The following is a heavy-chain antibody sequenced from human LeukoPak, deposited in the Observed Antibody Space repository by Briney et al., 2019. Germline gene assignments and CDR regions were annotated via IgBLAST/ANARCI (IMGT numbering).Heavy chain of an antibody. V-gene: IGHV1-3*01. CDR3: ARLSSAAQDY. CDR2: INAGNGNT. Sequence: GASVKVSCKASGYTFTSYAMHWVRQAPGQRLEWMGWINAGNGNTKYPQKFQGRVTITRDTSASTAYMELSSLRSEDTAVYYCARLSSAAQDYWGQGTLVTVSS. CDR1: GYTFTSYA. J-gene: IGHJ4*02. D-gene: IGHD6-19*01.